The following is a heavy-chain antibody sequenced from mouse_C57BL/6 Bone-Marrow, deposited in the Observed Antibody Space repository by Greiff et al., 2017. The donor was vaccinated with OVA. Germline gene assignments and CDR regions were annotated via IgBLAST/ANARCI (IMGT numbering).Heavy chain of an antibody. V-gene: IGHV1-82*01. CDR3: ARGAQATAWFAY. CDR2: IYPGDGDT. Sequence: QVHVKQSGPELVKPGASVKISCKASGYAFSSSWMNWVKQRPGKGLEWIGRIYPGDGDTNYNGKFKGKATLTADNSSSTAYMQLSSLTSEDSAVYLCARGAQATAWFAYWGQGTLVTVSA. CDR1: GYAFSSSW. D-gene: IGHD3-2*02. J-gene: IGHJ3*01.